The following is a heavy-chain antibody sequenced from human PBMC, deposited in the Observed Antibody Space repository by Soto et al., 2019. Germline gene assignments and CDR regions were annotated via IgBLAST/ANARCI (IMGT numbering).Heavy chain of an antibody. J-gene: IGHJ4*02. Sequence: EVQLLESGGGLVQPGGSLRLSCAASGFTFSSYAMSWVRQAPGKVLEWVSAISGSGGSTYYADSVKGRFTISRDNSNNTLYLQKNSLRAEDTAVYYCAKIVVVAAAYYFDYWGQGTLVTVSS. CDR3: AKIVVVAAAYYFDY. V-gene: IGHV3-23*01. D-gene: IGHD2-15*01. CDR1: GFTFSSYA. CDR2: ISGSGGST.